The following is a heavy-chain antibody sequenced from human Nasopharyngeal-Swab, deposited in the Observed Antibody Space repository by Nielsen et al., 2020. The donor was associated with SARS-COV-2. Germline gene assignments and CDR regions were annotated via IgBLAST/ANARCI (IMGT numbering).Heavy chain of an antibody. CDR2: LSSSSSTI. V-gene: IGHV3-48*01. Sequence: ESLRLSCAASGFTFSSYSMHWVRQAPGKGLEWVSYLSSSSSTIYYADSVKGRFTISRDNSKNTLYLLMNSLRTEDTAVYYCSKDLAVVVPAAMDYWGQGTLVTVSS. CDR1: GFTFSSYS. J-gene: IGHJ4*02. D-gene: IGHD2-2*01. CDR3: SKDLAVVVPAAMDY.